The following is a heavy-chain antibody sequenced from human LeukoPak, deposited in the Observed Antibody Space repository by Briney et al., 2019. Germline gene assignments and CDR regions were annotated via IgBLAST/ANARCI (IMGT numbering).Heavy chain of an antibody. J-gene: IGHJ4*02. D-gene: IGHD3-22*01. V-gene: IGHV4-34*01. CDR1: GGSFSGYY. Sequence: SETLSLTCAVYGGSFSGYYWSWIRQPPGKGLEWIGEINHSGSTNYNPSLKSRVTISVDTSKNQFSLKLSSVTAADTAVYYCARRSTGDYDSSGYPHLDYWGQGTLVTVSS. CDR3: ARRSTGDYDSSGYPHLDY. CDR2: INHSGST.